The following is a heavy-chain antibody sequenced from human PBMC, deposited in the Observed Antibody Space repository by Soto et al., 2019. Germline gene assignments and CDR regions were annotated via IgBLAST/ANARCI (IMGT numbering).Heavy chain of an antibody. J-gene: IGHJ4*02. V-gene: IGHV1-3*01. CDR1: TCYS. CDR2: INAGNGNT. Sequence: TCYSMCWVHHAPEQRLEWMGWINAGNGNTKYSQKFQGRVTITRDTSASTAYMELSSLRSEDTAVYYCARSGITIFGVVIINFDYWGQGTLVTVSS. CDR3: ARSGITIFGVVIINFDY. D-gene: IGHD3-3*01.